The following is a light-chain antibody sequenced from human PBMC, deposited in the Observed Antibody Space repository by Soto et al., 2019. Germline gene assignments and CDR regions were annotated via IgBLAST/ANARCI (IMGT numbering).Light chain of an antibody. CDR3: QSYDTGLSAVI. J-gene: IGLJ2*01. V-gene: IGLV1-40*01. CDR2: ANS. CDR1: SSNIGAAYD. Sequence: QSVLTQPPSVSGAPGQRVTISCTGSSSNIGAAYDVHWYQHVAGTAPKLLIYANSIRPSGVPDRFSGSKSGTSASLTITGLQVEDEADYYCQSYDTGLSAVIFGGGTKLTVL.